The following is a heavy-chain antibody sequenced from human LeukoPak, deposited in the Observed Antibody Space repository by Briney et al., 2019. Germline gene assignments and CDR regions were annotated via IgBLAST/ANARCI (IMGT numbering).Heavy chain of an antibody. CDR1: GGSISSYY. CDR2: IYYSGST. CDR3: ARETSQKGAHYMDV. V-gene: IGHV4-59*01. J-gene: IGHJ6*03. D-gene: IGHD3-16*01. Sequence: SETLSLTCTVSGGSISSYYRSWIRQPPGKGLEWIGYIYYSGSTNYNPSLKSRVTTSVDTSKNQFSLKLSSVTAADTAVYYCARETSQKGAHYMDVWGKGTTVTISS.